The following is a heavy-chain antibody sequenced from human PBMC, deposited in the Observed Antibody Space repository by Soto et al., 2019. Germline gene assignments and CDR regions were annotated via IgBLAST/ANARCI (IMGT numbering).Heavy chain of an antibody. V-gene: IGHV3-23*01. CDR2: ITPSGGNT. J-gene: IGHJ6*03. CDR1: GFSFSTYA. D-gene: IGHD2-8*01. Sequence: EVQLLESGGGLVQPGGSLRLSCAASGFSFSTYAMTWVRQAPGKGLEWVSTITPSGGNTYYADSVKVRFTITRDNSENTLFLHMNSLRAEDTAXYYCAGRYCPNGVCYTNFYYYMDIWGEGTSVTVSS. CDR3: AGRYCPNGVCYTNFYYYMDI.